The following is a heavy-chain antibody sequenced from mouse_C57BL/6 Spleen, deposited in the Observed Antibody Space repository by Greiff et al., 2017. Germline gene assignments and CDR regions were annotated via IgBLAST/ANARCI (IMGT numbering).Heavy chain of an antibody. J-gene: IGHJ4*01. V-gene: IGHV5-4*03. CDR2: ISDGGSYT. CDR3: ARSPAYYSNYGAMGY. CDR1: GFTFSSYA. D-gene: IGHD2-5*01. Sequence: EVMLVESGGGLVKPGGSLKLSCAASGFTFSSYAMSWVRQTPEKRLEWVATISDGGSYTYYPDNVKGRFTISRDNAKNNLYLQMSHLKSEDTAMYYCARSPAYYSNYGAMGYWGQGTSDTVSS.